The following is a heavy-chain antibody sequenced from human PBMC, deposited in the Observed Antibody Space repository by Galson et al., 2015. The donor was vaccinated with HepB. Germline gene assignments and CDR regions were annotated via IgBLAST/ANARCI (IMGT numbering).Heavy chain of an antibody. J-gene: IGHJ5*02. CDR1: GFTFSSYA. CDR2: ISGSGHRT. V-gene: IGHV3-23*01. Sequence: SLRLSCAASGFTFSSYAMGWVRQAPGKGLEWVSGISGSGHRTDYADSVKGRFTISRDNSKNTLFLQMNTLRAEDTAIYYCAKEDKRFDPWGQGTRVTVSS. CDR3: AKEDKRFDP. D-gene: IGHD2-15*01.